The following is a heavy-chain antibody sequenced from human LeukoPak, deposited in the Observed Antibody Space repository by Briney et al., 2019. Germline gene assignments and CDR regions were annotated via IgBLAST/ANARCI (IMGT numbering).Heavy chain of an antibody. CDR2: ISYDGSNK. J-gene: IGHJ4*02. CDR1: GLTFSSYA. D-gene: IGHD3-22*01. Sequence: GGSLRLSCAATGLTFSSYAMHWVRQAPGKGLEWVAVISYDGSNKYYADSVKGRFTISRDNSKNTLYLQMNSLRAEDTAVYYCARDATYYYDSSGPTHLDYWGQGTLVTVSS. CDR3: ARDATYYYDSSGPTHLDY. V-gene: IGHV3-30-3*01.